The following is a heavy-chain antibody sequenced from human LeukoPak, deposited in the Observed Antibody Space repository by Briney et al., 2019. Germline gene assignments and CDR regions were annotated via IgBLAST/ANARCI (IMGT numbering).Heavy chain of an antibody. CDR3: AMERWRQLQSVLGWFDH. J-gene: IGHJ5*02. D-gene: IGHD5-24*01. CDR2: IIPIFGIA. V-gene: IGHV1-69*01. Sequence: GSSVNVSCKASGGTFSSYAISGVRQAPAQGREWVGGIIPIFGIANYAQKFQGRVTITADESTSTAYMELSSLRSVNTAVYYCAMERWRQLQSVLGWFDHWGQGTLVTVSS. CDR1: GGTFSSYA.